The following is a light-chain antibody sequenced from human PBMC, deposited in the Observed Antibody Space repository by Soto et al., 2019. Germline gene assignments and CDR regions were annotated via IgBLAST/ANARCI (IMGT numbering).Light chain of an antibody. J-gene: IGLJ1*01. CDR1: SSDVGGYNY. CDR3: SSDTSSNTRYV. V-gene: IGLV2-14*01. Sequence: QSVLTQPASVSGSPGQSITISCTGTSSDVGGYNYVSWYQQHPGKAPKLMIYEVSNRPSGVSNRFSGSKSANTASLTISGLQAEDEADYFCSSDTSSNTRYVCGSGTKVTVL. CDR2: EVS.